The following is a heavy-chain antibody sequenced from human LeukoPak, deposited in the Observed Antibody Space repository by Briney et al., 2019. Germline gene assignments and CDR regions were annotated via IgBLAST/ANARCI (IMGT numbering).Heavy chain of an antibody. J-gene: IGHJ5*02. Sequence: GGSLRLSCAASGFTFSNAWMSWVRQAPGEGLEWVGRIKSKTDGGTTDYAAPVKGRFTISRDDSKNTLYLRMNSLKTEDTAVYYCTTEYYDYVWGLPWGQGTLVTVSS. CDR3: TTEYYDYVWGLP. CDR1: GFTFSNAW. V-gene: IGHV3-15*01. D-gene: IGHD3-16*01. CDR2: IKSKTDGGTT.